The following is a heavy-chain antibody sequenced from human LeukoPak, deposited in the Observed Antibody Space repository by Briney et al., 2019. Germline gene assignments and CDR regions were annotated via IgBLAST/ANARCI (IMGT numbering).Heavy chain of an antibody. D-gene: IGHD2-2*01. J-gene: IGHJ4*02. V-gene: IGHV1-8*03. CDR3: ARGTRDCSSTSYLYYFDY. CDR2: MNPNSGNT. Sequence: ASVKVSXKASGYTFTSYDINWVRQATGQGLEWMGWMNPNSGNTGYAQKFQGRVTITRNTSISTAYMELSSLRSEDTAVYYCARGTRDCSSTSYLYYFDYWGQGTLVTVSS. CDR1: GYTFTSYD.